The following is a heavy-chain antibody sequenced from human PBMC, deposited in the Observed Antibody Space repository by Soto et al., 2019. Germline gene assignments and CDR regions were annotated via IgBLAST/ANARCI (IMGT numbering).Heavy chain of an antibody. V-gene: IGHV3-9*01. CDR1: GFTLDDYA. CDR2: ISWNSGSI. D-gene: IGHD1-26*01. J-gene: IGHJ4*02. CDR3: AILVGAFTSDY. Sequence: EVQLVESGGGLVQPGRSLRLSCAASGFTLDDYAMHWVRQAPGKGLEWVSGISWNSGSIGYADSVKGRFTISRDNAENSLFLQMSSLRPEDTALYYCAILVGAFTSDYWGQGTLVTVSS.